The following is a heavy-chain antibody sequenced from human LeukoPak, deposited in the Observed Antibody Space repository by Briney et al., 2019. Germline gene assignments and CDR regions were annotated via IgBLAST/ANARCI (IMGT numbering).Heavy chain of an antibody. CDR1: GFTFDDYG. V-gene: IGHV3-20*04. CDR2: INWNGGST. J-gene: IGHJ4*02. Sequence: GGSLRLSRAASGFTFDDYGMSWVRQAPGKGLEWVSGINWNGGSTGYADSVKGRFTISRDNAKNSLYLQMNSLRAEDTAVYYCASEGIIAAAAEDWGQGTLVTVSS. D-gene: IGHD6-13*01. CDR3: ASEGIIAAAAED.